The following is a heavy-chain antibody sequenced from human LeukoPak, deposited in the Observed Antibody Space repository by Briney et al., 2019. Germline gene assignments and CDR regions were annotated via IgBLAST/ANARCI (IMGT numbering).Heavy chain of an antibody. D-gene: IGHD6-6*01. J-gene: IGHJ4*02. CDR3: ARGQGRWSSSSLWLEGRHEGEYYFDY. V-gene: IGHV4-34*01. CDR2: INHSGST. Sequence: PSETLSLTCAVYGGSFSGCYWSWIRQPPGKGLEWIGEINHSGSTNYNPSLKSRVTISVDTSKNQFSLKLSSVTAADTAVYYCARGQGRWSSSSLWLEGRHEGEYYFDYWGQGTLVTVSS. CDR1: GGSFSGCY.